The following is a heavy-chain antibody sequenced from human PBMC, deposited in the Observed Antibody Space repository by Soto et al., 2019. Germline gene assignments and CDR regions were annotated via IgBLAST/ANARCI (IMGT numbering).Heavy chain of an antibody. D-gene: IGHD2-21*01. CDR1: GGTFSSDS. J-gene: IGHJ4*02. CDR2: IIPMFDTP. V-gene: IGHV1-69*12. CDR3: ARSCGLDRDVNY. Sequence: QVQLVQSGAEVKKPGSSVKVSCKASGGTFSSDSFSWVRQAPGQGLEWMGGIIPMFDTPIYAQKFQDRVTSTADESTSTASMQLSSLRSGATAVYYCARSCGLDRDVNYWGQGSLVTVSS.